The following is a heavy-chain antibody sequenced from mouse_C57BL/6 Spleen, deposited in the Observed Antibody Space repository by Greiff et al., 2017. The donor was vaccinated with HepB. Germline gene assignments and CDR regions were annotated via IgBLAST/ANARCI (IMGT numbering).Heavy chain of an antibody. J-gene: IGHJ1*03. CDR2: INPNNGGT. CDR3: ARGEITTVVAHFDV. D-gene: IGHD1-1*01. Sequence: EVKLQQSGPELVKPGASVKISCKASGYTFTDYYMNWVKQSHGKSLEWIGDINPNNGGTSYNQKFKGKATLTVDKSSSTAYMELRSLTSEDSAVYYCARGEITTVVAHFDVWGTGTTVTVSS. CDR1: GYTFTDYY. V-gene: IGHV1-26*01.